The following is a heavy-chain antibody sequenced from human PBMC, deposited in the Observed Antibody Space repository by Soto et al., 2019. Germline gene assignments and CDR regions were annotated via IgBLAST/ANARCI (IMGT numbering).Heavy chain of an antibody. Sequence: PSETLSLTCTVSGGSVNSYYWSWIRQPAGKGLEWIGRLYTNENTNYNPSLRSRVTMSVDTSKNQFSLTLSSVTAADTAVYYCATYNSGHYPFAMDVWGPGTTVTVSS. CDR1: GGSVNSYY. V-gene: IGHV4-4*07. J-gene: IGHJ6*02. CDR2: LYTNENT. D-gene: IGHD1-20*01. CDR3: ATYNSGHYPFAMDV.